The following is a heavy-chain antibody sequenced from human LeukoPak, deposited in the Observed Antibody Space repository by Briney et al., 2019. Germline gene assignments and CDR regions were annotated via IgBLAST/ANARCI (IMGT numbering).Heavy chain of an antibody. D-gene: IGHD3-10*01. CDR3: ARAAKYYYGSETYYFFDY. V-gene: IGHV3-23*01. J-gene: IGHJ4*02. Sequence: GGSLRLSCVASGFTFSSYGMSWVRQAPGKGLEWVSAISGSGSSTYYADSVKGRFTISRDTAKNSLYLQMNSLRAEDTAVYYCARAAKYYYGSETYYFFDYWGQGTLVTVSS. CDR2: ISGSGSST. CDR1: GFTFSSYG.